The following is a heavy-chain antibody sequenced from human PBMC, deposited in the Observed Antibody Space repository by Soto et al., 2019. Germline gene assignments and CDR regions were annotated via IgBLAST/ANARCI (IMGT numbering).Heavy chain of an antibody. V-gene: IGHV3-30-3*01. Sequence: QVQLVESGGGVVQPGRSLRLSCAASGFTFSSYAMHLVRQAPGKGLEGVAVISYDGSNKHYADSVKGRFTIYRDNSKNTLYLQMNSLRADDTAVYYCERYIVVVTATYAFDIWGKGTMVTVSS. CDR2: ISYDGSNK. J-gene: IGHJ3*02. CDR3: ERYIVVVTATYAFDI. CDR1: GFTFSSYA. D-gene: IGHD2-21*02.